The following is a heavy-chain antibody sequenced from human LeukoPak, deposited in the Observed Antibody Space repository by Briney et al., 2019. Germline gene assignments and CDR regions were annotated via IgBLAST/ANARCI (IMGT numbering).Heavy chain of an antibody. V-gene: IGHV6-1*01. CDR3: ARGPPTTVFLNNWFDP. CDR1: GDSVSSNSAA. D-gene: IGHD4-17*01. CDR2: TYCRSKWYN. J-gene: IGHJ5*02. Sequence: SQTLSLTCAISGDSVSSNSAAWNWIRQSPSRGLEWLGRTYCRSKWYNDYAVSVKSRITINPDTSKNQFSLQLNSVTPEDTAVYYCARGPPTTVFLNNWFDPWGQGTLVTVSS.